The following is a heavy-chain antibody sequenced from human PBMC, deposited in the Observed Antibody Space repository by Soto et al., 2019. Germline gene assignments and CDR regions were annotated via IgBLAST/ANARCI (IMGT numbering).Heavy chain of an antibody. J-gene: IGHJ5*02. D-gene: IGHD1-1*01. CDR2: IFNGGST. V-gene: IGHV4-31*02. CDR1: GGSLNTKR. Sequence: QVQLQESGPGLVKPSETLSLTCTVSGGSLNTKRWSWIRQHPWKGLEWIGYIFNGGSTSYNPSLNTRVSISVDMSTNQFSLRLCSVTAADTAMYYCTTGDDASKVDLWGQGTLVTVSS. CDR3: TTGDDASKVDL.